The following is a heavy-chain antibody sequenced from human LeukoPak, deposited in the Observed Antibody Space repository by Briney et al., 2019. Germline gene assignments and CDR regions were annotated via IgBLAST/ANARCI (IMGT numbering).Heavy chain of an antibody. V-gene: IGHV3-30*03. D-gene: IGHD4-23*01. CDR1: GFTFSSYG. J-gene: IGHJ4*02. Sequence: GGSLRLSCAASGFTFSSYGMHWVRQAPGKGLEWVAVISYDGSNKYYADSVKGRFTISRDNSKNTLYLQMNSLRAEDTAVYYCARVRGPGGVYYFDYWGQGTLVTVSS. CDR2: ISYDGSNK. CDR3: ARVRGPGGVYYFDY.